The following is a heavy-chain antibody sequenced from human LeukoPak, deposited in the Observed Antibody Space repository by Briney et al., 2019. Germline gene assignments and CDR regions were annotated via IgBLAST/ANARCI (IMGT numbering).Heavy chain of an antibody. D-gene: IGHD1-26*01. Sequence: GGSLRLSCAASGFTFSSYWMSWVRQAPGKGLEWVANIKQDGSEEYFVDSVKGRFTISRDNGKSSVYLQLNSLRADDTAVYYCVRDTGGSGSYPDFWGQGTLVTVSS. CDR2: IKQDGSEE. V-gene: IGHV3-7*01. CDR3: VRDTGGSGSYPDF. J-gene: IGHJ4*02. CDR1: GFTFSSYW.